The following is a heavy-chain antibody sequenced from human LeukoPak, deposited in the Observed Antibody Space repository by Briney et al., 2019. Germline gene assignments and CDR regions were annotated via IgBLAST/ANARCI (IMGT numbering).Heavy chain of an antibody. CDR2: IIPIFGTT. CDR3: ARDPGIAAASDYYYYYMDV. CDR1: GGTFSSYA. J-gene: IGHJ6*03. D-gene: IGHD6-13*01. V-gene: IGHV1-69*06. Sequence: ASVKVSCKASGGTFSSYAISWVRQAPGQGLEWMGGIIPIFGTTNYAQKFQDRVTITADKSTSTAYMELSSLRSEDTAAYYCARDPGIAAASDYYYYYMDVWAKGTTVTVSS.